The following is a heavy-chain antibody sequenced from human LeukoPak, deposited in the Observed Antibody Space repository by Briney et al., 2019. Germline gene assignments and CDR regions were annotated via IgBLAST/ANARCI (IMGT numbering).Heavy chain of an antibody. D-gene: IGHD3-10*01. J-gene: IGHJ4*02. Sequence: GGSLRLSCAASGFTFTTYWMTWVRQAPGKGLEWVSLIYSGGSTYYADSVKGRFTISRDNAKNSLYLQMNSLRAEDTAVYYCAHLPSSGTGIVDYWGQGTLVTVSS. CDR3: AHLPSSGTGIVDY. CDR2: IYSGGST. CDR1: GFTFTTYW. V-gene: IGHV3-66*01.